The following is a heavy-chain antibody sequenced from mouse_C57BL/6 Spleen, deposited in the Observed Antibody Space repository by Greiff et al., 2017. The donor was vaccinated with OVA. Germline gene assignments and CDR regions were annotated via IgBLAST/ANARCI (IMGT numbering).Heavy chain of an antibody. CDR1: GFNIKDDY. CDR2: IDPENGDT. V-gene: IGHV14-4*01. CDR3: TTPYYYGRAWFAY. D-gene: IGHD1-1*01. J-gene: IGHJ3*01. Sequence: EVQRVESGAELVRPGASVKLSCTASGFNIKDDYMHWVKQRPEQGLEWIGWIDPENGDTEYASKFQGKATITADTSSNTAYLQLSSLTSEDTAVYYCTTPYYYGRAWFAYWGQGTLVTVSA.